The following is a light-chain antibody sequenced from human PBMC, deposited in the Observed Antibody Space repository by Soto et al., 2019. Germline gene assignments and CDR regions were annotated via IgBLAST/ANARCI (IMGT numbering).Light chain of an antibody. CDR3: SSYAGSNNWV. J-gene: IGLJ3*02. CDR1: SSDGGDYNY. V-gene: IGLV2-8*01. Sequence: QSALTQPPSASGSPGQSVTISCTGTSSDGGDYNYVSWYQQHPGKAPKLMIYEVSKRPSGVPDRFSGSKSGNTASLTVSGLKAEDEADYYCSSYAGSNNWVYGGGTKLTVL. CDR2: EVS.